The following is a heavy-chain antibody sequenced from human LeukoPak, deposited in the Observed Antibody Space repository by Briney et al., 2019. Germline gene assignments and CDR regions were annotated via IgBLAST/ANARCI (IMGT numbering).Heavy chain of an antibody. CDR1: GGSISSGYY. CDR2: IYYSGTT. CDR3: ARVMGATRGMDV. V-gene: IGHV4-31*03. Sequence: PSETLSLTCTVSGGSISSGYYWSWIRPHPGKGLEWIGYIYYSGTTYYNPSLKSRVTISVDTSKNQFSLKQSSVTAADTAVYYCARVMGATRGMDVWGQGTTVTVSS. J-gene: IGHJ6*02. D-gene: IGHD1-26*01.